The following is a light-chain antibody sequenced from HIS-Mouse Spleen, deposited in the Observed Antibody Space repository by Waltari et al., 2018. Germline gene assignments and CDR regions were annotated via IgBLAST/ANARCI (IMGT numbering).Light chain of an antibody. CDR2: EVS. J-gene: IGLJ1*01. CDR1: SSDVGGYNY. CDR3: SSYAGSNNYV. V-gene: IGLV2-8*01. Sequence: QSALTQPPSASGSPGQSVTIPCTGTSSDVGGYNYVSWYQQHPGKAPKLMIYEVSKRPSGVPDRFSGSKSGNTASLTFSGLQAEDEADYYCSSYAGSNNYVFGTGTKVTVL.